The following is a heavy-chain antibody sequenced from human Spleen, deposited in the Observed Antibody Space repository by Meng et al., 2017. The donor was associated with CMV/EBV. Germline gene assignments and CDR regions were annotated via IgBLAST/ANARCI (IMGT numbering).Heavy chain of an antibody. D-gene: IGHD3-10*01. V-gene: IGHV5-51*01. CDR2: IYPGDSDA. CDR1: LTNYW. CDR3: ARSYYYGSGSMVSGRWFDP. Sequence: LTNYWIGWARRMPGKGLEWMGIIYPGDSDARYSPSVQGQVTISADTSISTAYLQWSSLKASDTAMYFCARSYYYGSGSMVSGRWFDPWGQGTLVTVSS. J-gene: IGHJ5*02.